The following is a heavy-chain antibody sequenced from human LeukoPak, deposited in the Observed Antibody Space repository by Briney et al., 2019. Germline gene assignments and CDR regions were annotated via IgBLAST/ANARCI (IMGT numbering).Heavy chain of an antibody. CDR2: ISGSGDNP. CDR3: AKGSYYDSSGSFYFDY. V-gene: IGHV3-23*01. CDR1: GFTFSSYA. D-gene: IGHD3-22*01. Sequence: GGSLRLSCAASGFTFSSYAMSWVRQAPGKGLEWVSGISGSGDNPYYADSVKGRFTISRDNSKNTLYVQVNSLGTEDTAAYYCAKGSYYDSSGSFYFDYWGQGTLVTVSS. J-gene: IGHJ4*02.